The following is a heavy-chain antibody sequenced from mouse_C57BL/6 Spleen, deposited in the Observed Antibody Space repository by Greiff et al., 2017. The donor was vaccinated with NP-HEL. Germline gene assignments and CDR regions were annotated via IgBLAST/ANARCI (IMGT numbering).Heavy chain of an antibody. CDR1: GFNIKNTY. Sequence: VQLPQSVAELVRPGASVKLSCTASGFNIKNTYMPWVKQRPEQGLEWIGRIDPANGNTKYAQKFQGQATVTAYTSYNTAYLQLSSLTSEDTAIXYCAYYGSRFADWGQGTLVTVSA. CDR2: IDPANGNT. D-gene: IGHD1-1*01. CDR3: AYYGSRFAD. J-gene: IGHJ3*01. V-gene: IGHV14-3*01.